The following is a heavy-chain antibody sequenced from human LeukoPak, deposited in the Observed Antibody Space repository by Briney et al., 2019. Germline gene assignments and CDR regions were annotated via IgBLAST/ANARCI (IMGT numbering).Heavy chain of an antibody. D-gene: IGHD6-13*01. CDR2: IYTSGST. V-gene: IGHV4-4*07. CDR3: ARAKYSSSWYEAFDI. CDR1: GGSISSYY. J-gene: IGHJ3*02. Sequence: PSETLSLTCTVSGGSISSYYWSWIRQPAGKGLEWIGRIYTSGSTNYNPSLKSRVTMSVDTSKNQLSLKLSSVTAADTAVYYCARAKYSSSWYEAFDIWGQGTMVTVSS.